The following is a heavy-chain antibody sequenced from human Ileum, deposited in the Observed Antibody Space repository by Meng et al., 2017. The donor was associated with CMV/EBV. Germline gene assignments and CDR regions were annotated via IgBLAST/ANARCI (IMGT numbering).Heavy chain of an antibody. V-gene: IGHV1-18*01. Sequence: ASVKVSCKASGYTFTTYGISWVPQAPGQGPEWMGWISAYNGNTNYAQKLQGRVTMTTDTSTSTAYMEPRSLRSDDTAVYYCARAVDCSRTSCYRASGMDVRGQGTTVTVSS. CDR3: ARAVDCSRTSCYRASGMDV. CDR1: GYTFTTYG. J-gene: IGHJ6*02. CDR2: ISAYNGNT. D-gene: IGHD2-2*02.